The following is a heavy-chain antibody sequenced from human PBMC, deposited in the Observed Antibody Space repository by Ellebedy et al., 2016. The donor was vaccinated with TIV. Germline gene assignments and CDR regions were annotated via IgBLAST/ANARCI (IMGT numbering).Heavy chain of an antibody. CDR3: ARFVAAHGYDY. J-gene: IGHJ4*02. V-gene: IGHV4-59*01. D-gene: IGHD6-25*01. CDR1: GGSFSGYY. Sequence: MPSETLSLTCAVYGGSFSGYYWGWIRQPPGKGLEWIGYMYFSGGTNSNPSLKSRVTISVDTSNNLFSLTLASVTAADTAVYYCARFVAAHGYDYWGQGTLVTVSS. CDR2: MYFSGGT.